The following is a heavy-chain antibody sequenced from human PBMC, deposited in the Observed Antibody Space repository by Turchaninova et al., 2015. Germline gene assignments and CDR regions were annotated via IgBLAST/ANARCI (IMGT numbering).Heavy chain of an antibody. D-gene: IGHD6-6*01. CDR3: ARERSTSSDGFDV. CDR2: IIPIFGTA. CDR1: GVTFSSYG. J-gene: IGHJ3*01. V-gene: IGHV1-69*01. Sequence: QVQLVQSGAEVKKPGSSVQVSCKASGVTFSSYGISWVRQAPGQGLEWMGGIIPIFGTANYAQRFKGEVTINGDGSTKAAYMELGSLSSEETAFYYCARERSTSSDGFDVWGQGTMVTVSS.